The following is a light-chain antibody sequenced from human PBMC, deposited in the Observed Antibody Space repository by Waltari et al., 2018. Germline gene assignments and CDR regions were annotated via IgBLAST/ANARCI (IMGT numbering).Light chain of an antibody. CDR3: CSYVGSNIYWV. CDR1: SRDVGGYNY. Sequence: QSALTQPRPVSGYPGQSVTISCTGTSRDVGGYNYVSWYQQHPDKAPKLIIYDINKRPSGVPDRFSGSKSGNTASLTISGLQAEDEADYYCCSYVGSNIYWVFGGGTKLTVL. J-gene: IGLJ3*02. V-gene: IGLV2-11*01. CDR2: DIN.